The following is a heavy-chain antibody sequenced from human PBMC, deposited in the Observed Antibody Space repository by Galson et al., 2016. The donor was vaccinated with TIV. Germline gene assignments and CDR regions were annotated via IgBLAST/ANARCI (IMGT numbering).Heavy chain of an antibody. D-gene: IGHD4-17*01. CDR1: GFIFSIYG. CDR2: ISFDGNNQ. CDR3: AKVGARGYGDYPYYLEY. V-gene: IGHV3-30*18. Sequence: SLRLSCAASGFIFSIYGMHWVRQAPGKGPEWVTLISFDGNNQYYADSVKGRFTSSRDNSKNTMYLHMNSLRTEDTAVYYCAKVGARGYGDYPYYLEYWGQGTLVTVSS. J-gene: IGHJ4*02.